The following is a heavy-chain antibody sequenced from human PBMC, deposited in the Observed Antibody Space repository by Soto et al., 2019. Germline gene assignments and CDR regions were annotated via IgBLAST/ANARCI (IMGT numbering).Heavy chain of an antibody. Sequence: PSETLSLTCAVYGASLSDNYCNWLRQPPGKGLEWIGSIYHSGTTNYNPSLRSRITVSIDTSKNQFSLNLTSVTAADTALYYCARQRRGGYWFAPWGQGTPVTVSS. CDR2: IYHSGTT. CDR1: GASLSDNY. J-gene: IGHJ5*02. V-gene: IGHV4-34*10. CDR3: ARQRRGGYWFAP.